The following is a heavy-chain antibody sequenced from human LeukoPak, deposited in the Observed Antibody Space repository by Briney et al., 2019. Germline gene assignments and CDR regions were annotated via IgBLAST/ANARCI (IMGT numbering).Heavy chain of an antibody. CDR2: ITSSGSAI. V-gene: IGHV3-11*01. CDR3: ATDKVSTSGDY. J-gene: IGHJ4*02. D-gene: IGHD5/OR15-5a*01. Sequence: GGSLRLSCAASGFTFSDYYMSWIRQAPGKGLEWVSYITSSGSAIYYADSVRGRFTISRDNARNSMFLHMDDLRAEDTAIYYCATDKVSTSGDYWGQGTLVTASS. CDR1: GFTFSDYY.